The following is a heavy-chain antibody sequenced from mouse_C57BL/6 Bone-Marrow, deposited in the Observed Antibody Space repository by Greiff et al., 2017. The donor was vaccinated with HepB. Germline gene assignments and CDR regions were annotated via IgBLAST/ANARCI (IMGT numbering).Heavy chain of an antibody. J-gene: IGHJ4*01. CDR3: VSSDYDYPYAMDY. CDR2: IDPSDSYT. V-gene: IGHV1-50*01. D-gene: IGHD2-4*01. CDR1: GYTFTSYW. Sequence: QVQLQQPGAELVKPGASVKLSCKASGYTFTSYWMQWVKQRPGQGLEWIGEIDPSDSYTNYNQKFKGKATLTVDTSSSTAYMQLSSLPSEDSAVYYCVSSDYDYPYAMDYWGQGTSVTVSS.